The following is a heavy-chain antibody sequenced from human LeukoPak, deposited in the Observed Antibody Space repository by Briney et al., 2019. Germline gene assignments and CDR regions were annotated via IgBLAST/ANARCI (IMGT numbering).Heavy chain of an antibody. Sequence: SQTLSLTCTVSGGSISSSSYYWSWIRQPAGKGLEWIGRIYTSGSTNYNPSLKSRVTISVDTSKNQFSLKLSSVTAADTAVYYCARDRIFGGFDPWGQGTLVTVSS. V-gene: IGHV4-61*02. J-gene: IGHJ5*02. CDR2: IYTSGST. D-gene: IGHD3-3*01. CDR1: GGSISSSSYY. CDR3: ARDRIFGGFDP.